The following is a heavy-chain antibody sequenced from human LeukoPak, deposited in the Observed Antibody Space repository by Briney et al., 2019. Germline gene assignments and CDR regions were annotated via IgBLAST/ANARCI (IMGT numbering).Heavy chain of an antibody. CDR2: MNPNSGNT. CDR1: GYTFTSYD. Sequence: ASVKVSCKSSGYTFTSYDINWVRQATGQGLEWMGWMNPNSGNTGYAQNFQGRVTMTRDTSISTAYMELSSLRSEDTSMYSCSVDGAWGQGTLVTVSS. CDR3: SVDGA. D-gene: IGHD2-8*01. V-gene: IGHV1-8*01. J-gene: IGHJ5*02.